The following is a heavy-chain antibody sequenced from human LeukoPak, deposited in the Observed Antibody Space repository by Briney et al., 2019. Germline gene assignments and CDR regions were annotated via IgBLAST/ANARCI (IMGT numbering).Heavy chain of an antibody. CDR2: INPSGGST. D-gene: IGHD2-21*02. V-gene: IGHV1-46*01. CDR3: ARGGHIVVVTAIYYLFDY. Sequence: ASVKVSCKASGYTFTSYGISWVRQAPGQGLEWMGIINPSGGSTSYAQKFQGRVTMTRDMSTSTVYMELSSLRSEDTAVYYCARGGHIVVVTAIYYLFDYWGQGTLVTVSS. CDR1: GYTFTSYG. J-gene: IGHJ4*02.